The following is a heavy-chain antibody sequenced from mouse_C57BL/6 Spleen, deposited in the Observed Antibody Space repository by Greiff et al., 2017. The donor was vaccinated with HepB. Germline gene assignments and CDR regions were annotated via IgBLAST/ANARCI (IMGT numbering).Heavy chain of an antibody. CDR3: TRFYYYGSSYAMDY. V-gene: IGHV1-15*01. CDR2: IDPETGGT. J-gene: IGHJ4*01. CDR1: GYTFTDYE. Sequence: VKLVESGAELVRPGASVTLSCKASGYTFTDYEMHWVKQTPVHGLEWIGAIDPETGGTAYNQKFKGKAILTADKSSSTAYMELRSLTSEDSAVYYCTRFYYYGSSYAMDYWGQGTSVTVSS. D-gene: IGHD1-1*01.